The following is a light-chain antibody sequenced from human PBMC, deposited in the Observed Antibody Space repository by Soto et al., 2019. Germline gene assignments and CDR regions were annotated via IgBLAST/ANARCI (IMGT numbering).Light chain of an antibody. CDR2: VNGDGSH. Sequence: QPVLTQSPSASASLGASVKLTCTLSSGHSSYAIAWHQQQPEQGPRYLMKVNGDGSHSRGDGIPDRFSGSSSGAEHYLTISSLQSEDEADYYCQTWGAGIVLFGGGTKVTVL. J-gene: IGLJ2*01. CDR3: QTWGAGIVL. V-gene: IGLV4-69*01. CDR1: SGHSSYA.